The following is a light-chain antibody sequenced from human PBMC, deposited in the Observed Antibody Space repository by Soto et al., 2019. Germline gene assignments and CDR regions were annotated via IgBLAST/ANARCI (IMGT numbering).Light chain of an antibody. CDR3: QQFNSYPDT. J-gene: IGKJ3*01. CDR1: QGISSA. Sequence: AIQLTQSPSSLSASVGDRVTITCRASQGISSALAWYQQKPGKAPKLLIYDASSLESGVPSRFSGSGSGTDFTLTISSLQTEDFATYYCQQFNSYPDTFGPGTKVDIK. V-gene: IGKV1-13*02. CDR2: DAS.